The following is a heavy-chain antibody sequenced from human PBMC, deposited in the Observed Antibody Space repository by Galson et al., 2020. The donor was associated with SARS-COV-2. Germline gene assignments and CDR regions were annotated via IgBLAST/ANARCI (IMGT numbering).Heavy chain of an antibody. V-gene: IGHV3-20*01. CDR1: GFTFDDYG. Sequence: GGSLRLSCAASGFTFDDYGMSWVRQAPGKGLEWVSGINWHGGSTGYADSVKGRFTISRDNAKNSLYLQMNSLRAEDTALYHCATALWFGELLEGGMDVWGQGTTVTVSS. J-gene: IGHJ6*02. CDR2: INWHGGST. D-gene: IGHD3-10*01. CDR3: ATALWFGELLEGGMDV.